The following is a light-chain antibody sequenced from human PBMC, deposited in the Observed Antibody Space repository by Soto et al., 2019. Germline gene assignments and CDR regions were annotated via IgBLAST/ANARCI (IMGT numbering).Light chain of an antibody. Sequence: DIQMTQSPSTLSASVGDRVTITCRASQSISSWLAWYQQKPGKAPKLLIYKASSLESGVPSSFSGSGSGTEFTLTISSLQPDDFATYYCQQYNSYSGLTFGGGTKVEIK. J-gene: IGKJ4*01. CDR2: KAS. CDR1: QSISSW. CDR3: QQYNSYSGLT. V-gene: IGKV1-5*03.